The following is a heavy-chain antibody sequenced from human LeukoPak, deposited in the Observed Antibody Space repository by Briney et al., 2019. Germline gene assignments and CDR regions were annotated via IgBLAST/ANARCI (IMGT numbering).Heavy chain of an antibody. CDR3: ARDEGGTYRSSTSCYFDP. V-gene: IGHV1-69*04. D-gene: IGHD2-2*01. CDR2: IIPILGIA. Sequence: SVKVSCKASGGTFSSYTISWVRQAPGQGLEWMGRIIPILGIANYAQKFQGRVTITADKSTSTAYMELSSLRSEDTAVYYCARDEGGTYRSSTSCYFDPWGQGTLVTVSS. CDR1: GGTFSSYT. J-gene: IGHJ5*02.